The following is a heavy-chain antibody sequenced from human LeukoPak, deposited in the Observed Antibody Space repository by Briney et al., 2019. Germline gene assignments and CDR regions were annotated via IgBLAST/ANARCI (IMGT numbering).Heavy chain of an antibody. V-gene: IGHV3-48*02. D-gene: IGHD3-10*01. CDR2: MSGSGSTI. CDR1: GFAFDDYG. CDR3: ARVRVGNYLDY. J-gene: IGHJ4*02. Sequence: PGGSLRLSCAASGFAFDDYGMNWVRQAPGRGLEWVAYMSGSGSTIYYAGSVKGRFTIVRDNANDSLYLDMNSLRDEDTAVYYCARVRVGNYLDYWGQGTLVTVSS.